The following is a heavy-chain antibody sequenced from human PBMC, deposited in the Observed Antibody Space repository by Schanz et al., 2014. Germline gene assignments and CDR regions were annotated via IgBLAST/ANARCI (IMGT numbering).Heavy chain of an antibody. J-gene: IGHJ4*02. CDR2: IYYSGST. V-gene: IGHV4-39*01. CDR3: ARLWGGWRIPDY. D-gene: IGHD6-19*01. CDR1: GDSISSTSYY. Sequence: QLQMQESGPGLVKPSETLSLTCSVSGDSISSTSYYWGWIRQPPGKGLEWIGSIYYSGSTYYNASPKGRVPIPVDTPKTQSPQKLTSVTAADSAVYYCARLWGGWRIPDYWGQGTLVTVSS.